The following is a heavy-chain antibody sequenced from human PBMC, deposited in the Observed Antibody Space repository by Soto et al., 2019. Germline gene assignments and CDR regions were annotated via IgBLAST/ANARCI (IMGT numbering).Heavy chain of an antibody. V-gene: IGHV3-33*01. J-gene: IGHJ4*02. CDR1: GFTFGSFG. CDR2: IWHDGGNK. CDR3: ARDGDVNTGFGKDY. D-gene: IGHD3-16*01. Sequence: QVQLVGSGGALVQPGRSLRLSCAASGFTFGSFGMHWFRQAQGKGLGWVAFIWHDGGNKFYAESVKGRFTISRDNSKNTLYLQMTSLSAEDTAMYYCARDGDVNTGFGKDYWGQGTLVTVSS.